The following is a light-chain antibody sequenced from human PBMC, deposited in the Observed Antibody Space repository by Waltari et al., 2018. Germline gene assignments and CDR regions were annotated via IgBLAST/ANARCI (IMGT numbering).Light chain of an antibody. Sequence: QSALTQPASVSGSPGQSITISCTGTSSDVGFYDFVSWFQQHRGEAPKVIIYKVNIRPSRGSTLFPGSTSASTAARTISGLQAEDEADYYCSSYTRRSYWVFGGGTQLAVL. CDR2: KVN. J-gene: IGLJ3*02. V-gene: IGLV2-14*01. CDR1: SSDVGFYDF. CDR3: SSYTRRSYWV.